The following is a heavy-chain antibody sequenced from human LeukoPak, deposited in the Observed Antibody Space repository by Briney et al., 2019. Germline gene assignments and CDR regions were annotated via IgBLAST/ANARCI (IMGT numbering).Heavy chain of an antibody. V-gene: IGHV3-11*01. CDR3: ARGKKSRIAAATFVAYYYYGMDV. CDR2: ISSSGSTI. D-gene: IGHD6-13*01. CDR1: GFTFSDYY. J-gene: IGHJ6*02. Sequence: GGSLRLSCAASGFTFSDYYMSWIRQAPGKGLEWVSYISSSGSTIYYADSVKGRFTISRDNAKNSLYLQMNSLRAEDTAVYYCARGKKSRIAAATFVAYYYYGMDVWGQGTTVTVSS.